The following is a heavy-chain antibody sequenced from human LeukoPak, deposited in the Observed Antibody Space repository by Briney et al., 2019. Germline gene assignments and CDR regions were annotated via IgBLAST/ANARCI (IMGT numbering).Heavy chain of an antibody. D-gene: IGHD1-1*01. CDR3: ARGGNDYPYGMDV. Sequence: GASVKVSCKASGYTFTGYYMHWVRQAPGQGLEWMGWINPNSGDTNYAQKFQGRVTMTRDTSISTAYMELSRPRSDDTAVYYCARGGNDYPYGMDVWGQGTTVTVSS. CDR1: GYTFTGYY. J-gene: IGHJ6*02. V-gene: IGHV1-2*02. CDR2: INPNSGDT.